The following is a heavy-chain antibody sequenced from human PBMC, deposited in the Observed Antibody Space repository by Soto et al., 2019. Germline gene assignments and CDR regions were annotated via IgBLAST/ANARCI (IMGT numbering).Heavy chain of an antibody. CDR3: ARHLHYDILTGYAFDI. J-gene: IGHJ3*02. CDR2: IYYSGST. V-gene: IGHV4-39*01. Sequence: ASETLSLTCTVSGGSISSSSYYWGWIRQPPGKGLEWIGSIYYSGSTYYNPSLKSRVTISVDTSKNQFSLKLSSVTAADTAVYYCARHLHYDILTGYAFDIWGQGTMVTVSS. CDR1: GGSISSSSYY. D-gene: IGHD3-9*01.